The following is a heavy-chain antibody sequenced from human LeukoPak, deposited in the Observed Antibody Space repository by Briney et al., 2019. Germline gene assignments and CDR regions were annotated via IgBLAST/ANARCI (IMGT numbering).Heavy chain of an antibody. CDR2: ISKDGSNK. Sequence: GRSLRLSCAASGFTFSTYAMRWVRQAPGKGLEWVAVISKDGSNKYYSDSVKGRFTISRDNSKNTLNLQMNSLRIEDTAVYYCARVIGYSNYGYFDYGGQGTLVTVSS. CDR1: GFTFSTYA. J-gene: IGHJ4*02. D-gene: IGHD4-11*01. V-gene: IGHV3-30*04. CDR3: ARVIGYSNYGYFDY.